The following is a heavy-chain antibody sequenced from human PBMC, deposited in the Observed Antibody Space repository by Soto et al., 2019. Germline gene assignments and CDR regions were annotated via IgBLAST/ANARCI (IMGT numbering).Heavy chain of an antibody. CDR2: IIPISGTT. V-gene: IGHV1-69*13. CDR1: GGTFSTHA. J-gene: IGHJ6*02. Sequence: SVKVSCKASGGTFSTHAIIWVRQAPGHGLEWMGGIIPISGTTYYTQKFQGRVTITADEPTSTAFMELNSLKSDDTAVFYCARGYCSGGNCYSGMDVWGQGTMVTVSS. D-gene: IGHD2-15*01. CDR3: ARGYCSGGNCYSGMDV.